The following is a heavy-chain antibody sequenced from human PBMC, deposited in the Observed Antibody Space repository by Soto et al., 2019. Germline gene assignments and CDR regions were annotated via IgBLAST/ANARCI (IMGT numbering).Heavy chain of an antibody. CDR1: GYSFTSYW. Sequence: PGASLKISCKCSGYSFTSYWIGWVRQMPGKGLEWMGIIYPGDSDTRYSPSFQGQVTISADKSISTAYLQWSSLKASDTAMYYCARRGGSSWYHLGWENWLDLCGKGTRVTV. CDR2: IYPGDSDT. V-gene: IGHV5-51*01. CDR3: ARRGGSSWYHLGWENWLDL. J-gene: IGHJ5*01. D-gene: IGHD6-13*01.